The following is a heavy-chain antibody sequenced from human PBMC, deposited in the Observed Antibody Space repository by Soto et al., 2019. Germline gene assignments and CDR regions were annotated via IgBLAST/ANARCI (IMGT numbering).Heavy chain of an antibody. Sequence: ASVKVSCKASGYTFTSYGISWVRQAPGQGLEWMGWISAYNGNTNYAQKLQGRVTMTTDTSTSTAYMELRSLRSDDTAVYYCARGLPTHSSGWWVYWGKGTLATVSS. D-gene: IGHD6-19*01. J-gene: IGHJ4*02. CDR1: GYTFTSYG. CDR2: ISAYNGNT. CDR3: ARGLPTHSSGWWVY. V-gene: IGHV1-18*04.